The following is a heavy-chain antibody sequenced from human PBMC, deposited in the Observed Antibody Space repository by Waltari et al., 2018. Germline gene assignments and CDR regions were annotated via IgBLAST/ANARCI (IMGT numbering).Heavy chain of an antibody. J-gene: IGHJ6*02. V-gene: IGHV4-34*01. CDR3: ARSPARYSSSQFKGAYYYYGMDV. CDR2: INHREST. CDR1: GGSFSGYY. Sequence: QVQLQQWGAGLLKPSETLSLTCAVYGGSFSGYYWSWIRQPPGKGLEWIGEINHRESTDCHPSLKSRVTVSVDTSKNQFSLKLGSVTAADTAVYYWARSPARYSSSQFKGAYYYYGMDVWGQGTTVTVSS. D-gene: IGHD6-6*01.